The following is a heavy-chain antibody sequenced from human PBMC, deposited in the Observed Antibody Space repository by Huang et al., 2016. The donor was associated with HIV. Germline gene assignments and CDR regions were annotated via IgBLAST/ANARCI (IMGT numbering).Heavy chain of an antibody. CDR2: ISYDGSTK. CDR1: EFTFSSYG. D-gene: IGHD1-1*01. Sequence: QVQLVESGGGVVQPGMSLRLSCAASEFTFSSYGMHWVRQAPGKGLEWVAFISYDGSTKYYADSVKGRVTISRDNSKNTLYLQMNSLRAEDTAVYYCAKDRQNRNGNYFDYWGQGTLVTVSS. V-gene: IGHV3-30*18. J-gene: IGHJ4*02. CDR3: AKDRQNRNGNYFDY.